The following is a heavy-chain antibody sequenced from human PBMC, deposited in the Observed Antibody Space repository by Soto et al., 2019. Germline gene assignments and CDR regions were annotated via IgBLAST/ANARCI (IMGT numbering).Heavy chain of an antibody. Sequence: PSETLSLTCTVTGDSISSRSYYWGWIRQPPGKGLEWIGSIYYSGSTYNNPSLRSRVSMSIDTSKDQFSLKLKSVTAADTALYFCARQRTSVVTQAYFDVWGSVSPGTASS. V-gene: IGHV4-39*01. D-gene: IGHD3-22*01. CDR2: IYYSGST. J-gene: IGHJ4*02. CDR1: GDSISSRSYY. CDR3: ARQRTSVVTQAYFDV.